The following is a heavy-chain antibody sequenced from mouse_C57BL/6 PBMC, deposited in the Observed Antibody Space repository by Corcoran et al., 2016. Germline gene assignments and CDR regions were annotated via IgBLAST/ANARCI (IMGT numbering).Heavy chain of an antibody. Sequence: EVQLQQSGAVLVTPGASDKLSCTAAGFYIKDYYMHWVKQRTEQGLEWIGRIDPEDGETKYAPKFQGKATITADTSSNTAYLQLSSLTSEDTAVYYCASDSSSFDYWGQGTTLTVS. CDR2: IDPEDGET. D-gene: IGHD3-2*02. J-gene: IGHJ2*01. V-gene: IGHV14-2*01. CDR1: GFYIKDYY. CDR3: ASDSSSFDY.